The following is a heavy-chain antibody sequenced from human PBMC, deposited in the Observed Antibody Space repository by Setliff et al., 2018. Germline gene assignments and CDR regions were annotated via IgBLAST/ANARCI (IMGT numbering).Heavy chain of an antibody. D-gene: IGHD6-19*01. V-gene: IGHV5-51*01. CDR2: IYPGDSDT. CDR1: GYSFTSYW. Sequence: PGESLKLSCKGSGYSFTSYWIGWVRQMPGKGLEWMGIIYPGDSDTRYSPSFQGQVTISADKFISTAYLQWSSLKASDTAMYYCARQAVAGSDAFDIWGQGTMVTVS. CDR3: ARQAVAGSDAFDI. J-gene: IGHJ3*02.